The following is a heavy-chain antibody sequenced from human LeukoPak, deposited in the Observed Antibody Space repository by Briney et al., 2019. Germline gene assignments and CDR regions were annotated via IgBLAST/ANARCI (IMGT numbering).Heavy chain of an antibody. Sequence: QPGGSLRLSCAASGFTFSSYAMHWVRQAPGKGLEYVSAISSNGGSTYYANSVKGRFTISRDNSKNTLYLQMGSLRAEDMAVYYCARDPDYGEGYWGQGTLVTVSS. CDR2: ISSNGGST. D-gene: IGHD4-17*01. CDR1: GFTFSSYA. V-gene: IGHV3-64*01. J-gene: IGHJ4*02. CDR3: ARDPDYGEGY.